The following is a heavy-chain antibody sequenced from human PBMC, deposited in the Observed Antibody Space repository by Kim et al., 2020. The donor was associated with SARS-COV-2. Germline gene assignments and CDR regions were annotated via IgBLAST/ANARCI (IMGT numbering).Heavy chain of an antibody. V-gene: IGHV4-59*01. D-gene: IGHD6-6*01. CDR3: AGDGAARRGGFDY. J-gene: IGHJ4*02. Sequence: CTPSLKSRVTISVDTSKNQFSLKLSSVTAADTAVYYCAGDGAARRGGFDYWGQGTLVTVSS.